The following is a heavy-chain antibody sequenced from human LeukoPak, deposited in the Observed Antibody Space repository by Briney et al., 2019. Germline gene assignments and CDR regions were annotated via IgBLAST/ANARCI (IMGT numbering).Heavy chain of an antibody. CDR3: ATGNYYDSRGYYTFGH. J-gene: IGHJ1*01. V-gene: IGHV3-74*01. CDR1: GFTFSRYR. D-gene: IGHD3-22*01. CDR2: INGDGSTT. Sequence: GGSLRLSCAASGFTFSRYRMHWVRQAPGKGLVWVSRINGDGSTTSYADSVKGGFTISRDNAKNTLYLQMNSLRAEDTAVYYCATGNYYDSRGYYTFGHWGQGTLVTVSS.